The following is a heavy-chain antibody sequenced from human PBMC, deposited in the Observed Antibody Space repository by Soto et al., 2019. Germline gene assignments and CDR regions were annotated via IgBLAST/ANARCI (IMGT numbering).Heavy chain of an antibody. D-gene: IGHD3-22*01. CDR3: AREEGDSSMFDP. J-gene: IGHJ5*02. CDR2: IFPDGTT. CDR1: GFTVSNSY. V-gene: IGHV3-53*01. Sequence: EVQLVESGGGLIQPGGSLRLSCAASGFTVSNSYISWVRQAPGKGLEWVSIIFPDGTTYYSDSVKGRFTISRDNFKNTVYLQMNGLSAGDTAKYYCAREEGDSSMFDPWGQGTLVTVPS.